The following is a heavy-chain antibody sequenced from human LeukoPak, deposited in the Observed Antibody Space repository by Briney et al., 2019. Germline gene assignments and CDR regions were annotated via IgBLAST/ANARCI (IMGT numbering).Heavy chain of an antibody. V-gene: IGHV1-69*13. CDR3: ASSRSIAAANDAFDI. D-gene: IGHD6-13*01. CDR2: IIPIFGTA. J-gene: IGHJ3*02. CDR1: GGTFSSYA. Sequence: GASVKVSCKASGGTFSSYAISWVRQAPGQGLEWMGGIIPIFGTANYAQKFQGRVTITADESTSTAYMELSSLRSEDTAVYYCASSRSIAAANDAFDIWGQGTMVTVSS.